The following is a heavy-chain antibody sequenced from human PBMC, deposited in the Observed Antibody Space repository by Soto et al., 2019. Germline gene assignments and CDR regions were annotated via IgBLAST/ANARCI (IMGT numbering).Heavy chain of an antibody. V-gene: IGHV3-23*01. J-gene: IGHJ4*02. D-gene: IGHD2-2*01. CDR1: ELTFSSYA. CDR2: ISGSGGST. Sequence: GGSLRLSCAASELTFSSYAMSWVRQAPGKGLEWVSAISGSGGSTYYADSVKGRFTISRDNSKNTLYLQMNSLRAEDTAVYYCAKVHCISTSCSSPAFDYWGQGTLVTVSS. CDR3: AKVHCISTSCSSPAFDY.